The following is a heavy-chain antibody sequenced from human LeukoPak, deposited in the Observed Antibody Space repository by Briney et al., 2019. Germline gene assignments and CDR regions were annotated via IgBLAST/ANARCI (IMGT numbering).Heavy chain of an antibody. J-gene: IGHJ4*02. Sequence: ASVKVSCKASGYKFIDDYMHWVRQAPGQGLEFMGWINPDSGFTNYAQKFKGRVTMTRDTSISTAYLEVRSLTSDDTAVYYCAPTAQAYTSWWKVWGQGTLVTVSS. CDR3: APTAQAYTSWWKV. D-gene: IGHD3-16*01. CDR1: GYKFIDDY. CDR2: INPDSGFT. V-gene: IGHV1-2*02.